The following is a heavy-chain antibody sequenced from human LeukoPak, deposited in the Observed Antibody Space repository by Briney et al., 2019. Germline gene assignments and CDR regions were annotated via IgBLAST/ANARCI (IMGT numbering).Heavy chain of an antibody. V-gene: IGHV3-23*01. D-gene: IGHD5-12*01. CDR3: AKLKRYSGYGENYFDY. CDR2: ISGGGDDT. Sequence: PGGSLRLSCAASGFTFNNYDMSWVRQAPGKGLEWVSGISGGGDDTYYADSVKGRFTISRDNSKDTLYLQMNSLRAEDTAVFYCAKLKRYSGYGENYFDYWGQGTLVTVSS. J-gene: IGHJ4*02. CDR1: GFTFNNYD.